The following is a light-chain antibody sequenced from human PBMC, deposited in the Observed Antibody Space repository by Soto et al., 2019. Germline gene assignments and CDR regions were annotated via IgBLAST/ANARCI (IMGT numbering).Light chain of an antibody. CDR1: RSDIGTYKY. CDR2: EVS. J-gene: IGLJ3*02. Sequence: QSALTQPASVSGSPGQSITISCTGTRSDIGTYKYVAWDQQHPGKAPKLIIYEVSNRPSGVSNRFSGSKSGNTASLTISGLQAEDEADFYCTSYTSSNTWVFGGGTKLTVL. CDR3: TSYTSSNTWV. V-gene: IGLV2-14*01.